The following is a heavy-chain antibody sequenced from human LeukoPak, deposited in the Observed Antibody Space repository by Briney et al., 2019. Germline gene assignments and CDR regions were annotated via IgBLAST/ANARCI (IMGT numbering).Heavy chain of an antibody. CDR1: GGSISSYY. D-gene: IGHD3-22*01. CDR3: ARGASYYDSSGYSDY. Sequence: PSETLSLTCTVSGGSISSYYWSWIRQPPGKGLEWIGYIYYSGSTNYNPSLKSRVTISVDTSKNQFSLKLSSVTAADTAVYYCARGASYYDSSGYSDYWGQGTLVTVSS. V-gene: IGHV4-59*01. J-gene: IGHJ4*02. CDR2: IYYSGST.